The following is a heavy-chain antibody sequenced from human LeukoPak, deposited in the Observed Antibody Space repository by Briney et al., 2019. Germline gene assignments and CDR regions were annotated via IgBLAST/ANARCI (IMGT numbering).Heavy chain of an antibody. D-gene: IGHD3-22*01. V-gene: IGHV1-2*02. Sequence: GASVKVSCKASGYTFTGYYLHWVRQAPGQGLEWMGWINPNSGGTNFAQKFQGRVTMTRDTSISTAYMELSRLRSDDTAGYYCARNSSGYYYWGQGTLVTVSS. CDR1: GYTFTGYY. CDR2: INPNSGGT. J-gene: IGHJ4*02. CDR3: ARNSSGYYY.